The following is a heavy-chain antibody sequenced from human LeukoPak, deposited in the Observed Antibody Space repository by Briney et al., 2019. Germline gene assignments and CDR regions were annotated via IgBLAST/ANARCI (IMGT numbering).Heavy chain of an antibody. CDR1: GGSFSGYY. J-gene: IGHJ4*02. CDR3: ARGGDDYGDPADY. V-gene: IGHV4-59*10. Sequence: SETLSLTCAVYGGSFSGYYWSWIRQPAGKGLEWIGRIYTSGSTNYNPSLKSRVTMSVDTSKNQFSLKLSSVTAADTAVYYCARGGDDYGDPADYWGQGTLVTVSS. D-gene: IGHD4-17*01. CDR2: IYTSGST.